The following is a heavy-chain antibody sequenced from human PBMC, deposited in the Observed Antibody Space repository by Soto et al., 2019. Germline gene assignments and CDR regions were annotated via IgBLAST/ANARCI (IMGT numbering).Heavy chain of an antibody. CDR1: GFTFSSYG. CDR3: ARGSGWSNWYFDL. J-gene: IGHJ2*01. Sequence: QVQLVESGGGVVQPGKPLRLSCAGTGFTFSSYGMHWVRQAPGKGLDWVAVIWYDGYNKYYADSVKGRFAISRDNSKNTVYLERNSLRAEDTAVYYCARGSGWSNWYFDLWGRGTLVTVSS. V-gene: IGHV3-33*01. CDR2: IWYDGYNK. D-gene: IGHD6-19*01.